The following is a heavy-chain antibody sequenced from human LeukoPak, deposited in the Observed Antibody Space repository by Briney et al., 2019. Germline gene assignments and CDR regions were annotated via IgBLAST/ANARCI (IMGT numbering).Heavy chain of an antibody. J-gene: IGHJ4*02. CDR2: IYYSGST. Sequence: SETLSLTCSVSGGSITGSSFYCGWIRQPPGKGLEWIGNIYYSGSTYYSASLKSRVTISLDTSKNHFSLKVTSVTAADTAVYYCARGSYDVLTGYSTLGEYWGQGTLVTVSS. D-gene: IGHD3-9*01. CDR3: ARGSYDVLTGYSTLGEY. V-gene: IGHV4-39*02. CDR1: GGSITGSSFY.